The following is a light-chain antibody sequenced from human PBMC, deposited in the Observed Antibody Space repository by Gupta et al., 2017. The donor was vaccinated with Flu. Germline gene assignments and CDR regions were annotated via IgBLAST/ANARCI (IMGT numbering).Light chain of an antibody. CDR2: KAS. CDR1: QSISSL. Sequence: DIQMTQSPSTLSASIGDRVTITCRASQSISSLLAWYQQKPGKAPKLLIYKASSLQSGVPSRFSGSVSGTEFTLTISSLQPDDFATYYCQQYRTYFRAFGQETKVEFK. V-gene: IGKV1-5*03. J-gene: IGKJ1*01. CDR3: QQYRTYFRA.